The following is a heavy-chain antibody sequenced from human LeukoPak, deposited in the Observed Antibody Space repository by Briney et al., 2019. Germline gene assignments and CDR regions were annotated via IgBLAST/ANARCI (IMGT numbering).Heavy chain of an antibody. V-gene: IGHV1-69*01. J-gene: IGHJ6*02. CDR2: IIPIFGTA. Sequence: ASVTVSCKASGGTFSSYAISWVRQAPGQGLEWMGGIIPIFGTANYAQKFQGRVTITADESTSTAYMELSSLRSEDTAVYYCASRSSITGTTLRDYYYGMDVWGQGTTVTVSS. CDR3: ASRSSITGTTLRDYYYGMDV. D-gene: IGHD1-7*01. CDR1: GGTFSSYA.